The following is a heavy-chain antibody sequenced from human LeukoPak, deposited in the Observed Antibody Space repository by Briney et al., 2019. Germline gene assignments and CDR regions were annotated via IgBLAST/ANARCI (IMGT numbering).Heavy chain of an antibody. CDR3: ARAQWRTYSYYYMDV. V-gene: IGHV3-53*01. J-gene: IGHJ6*03. CDR2: IYSGGST. D-gene: IGHD1/OR15-1a*01. Sequence: PGGSLRLSCAASGFTVSFNYMSWVRQAPGKGLEWISVIYSGGSTYYADSVKGRFIISRDDSKNTLYLQMNSLRAEDTAIYYCARAQWRTYSYYYMDVWGKGTTVTVSS. CDR1: GFTVSFNY.